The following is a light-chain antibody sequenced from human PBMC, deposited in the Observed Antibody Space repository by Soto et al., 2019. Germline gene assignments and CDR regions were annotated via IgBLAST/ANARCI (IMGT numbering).Light chain of an antibody. CDR2: KVS. CDR3: MQGVYWPPGRA. CDR1: RSLLYSDGNTY. J-gene: IGKJ1*01. Sequence: DVVMTQSPLSLPVTLGQPASISCRSSRSLLYSDGNTYLNWFQQRPGQPPRRLIYKVSNRDSGVPDRFSGGGSHTDFTLKISRVEAEDVGVYYCMQGVYWPPGRAFGQGTKVEIK. V-gene: IGKV2-30*01.